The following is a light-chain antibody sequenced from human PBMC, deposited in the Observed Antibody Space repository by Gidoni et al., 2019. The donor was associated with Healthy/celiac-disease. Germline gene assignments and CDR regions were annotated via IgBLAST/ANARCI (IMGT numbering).Light chain of an antibody. V-gene: IGKV3-15*01. CDR3: QQYNKWPPT. CDR1: QSVSSN. CDR2: GAS. J-gene: IGKJ1*01. Sequence: EIVMTPSPATLSVSPGERATLSCRASQSVSSNLAWYQQKPGQAPRLLIYGASTRATGIPARFSGSGSGTEFTLTISSLQSEDFAVYYCQQYNKWPPTFGQGTKVEIK.